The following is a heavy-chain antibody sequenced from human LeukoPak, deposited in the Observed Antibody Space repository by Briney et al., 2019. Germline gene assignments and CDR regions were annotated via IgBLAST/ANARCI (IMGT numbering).Heavy chain of an antibody. CDR3: ATDSGSYYGVRYYFDY. Sequence: ASVKVSCKVSGYTLTELSMHWVRQAPGKGLEWTGGFDPEDGETIYAQKFQGRVTMTEDTSTDTAYMELSSLRSEDTAVYYCATDSGSYYGVRYYFDYWGQGTLVTVSS. CDR2: FDPEDGET. CDR1: GYTLTELS. D-gene: IGHD1-26*01. V-gene: IGHV1-24*01. J-gene: IGHJ4*02.